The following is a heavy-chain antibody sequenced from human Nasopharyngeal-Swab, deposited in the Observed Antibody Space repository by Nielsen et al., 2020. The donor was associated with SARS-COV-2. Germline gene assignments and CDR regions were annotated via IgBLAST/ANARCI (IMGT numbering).Heavy chain of an antibody. CDR2: TYYRSQWYF. CDR1: GDRVSSNSAA. Sequence: SQTLSLTCAISGDRVSSNSAAWSWIRQSPSRGLEWLGRTYYRSQWYFNYAASVKGRITINPDTSNNQFSLQLSSVTPEDTAVYYCARIAQAAEPHWGQGTLVTVSS. D-gene: IGHD1-14*01. J-gene: IGHJ4*02. CDR3: ARIAQAAEPH. V-gene: IGHV6-1*01.